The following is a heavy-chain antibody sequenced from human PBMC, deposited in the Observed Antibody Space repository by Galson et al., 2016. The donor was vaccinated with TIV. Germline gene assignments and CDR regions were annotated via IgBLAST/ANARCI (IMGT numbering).Heavy chain of an antibody. D-gene: IGHD2-2*01. CDR3: ASPGVPAASPTHWYFDL. J-gene: IGHJ2*01. CDR2: IIPVFGTA. V-gene: IGHV1-69*05. CDR1: GGSFISYT. Sequence: SVKVSCKASGGSFISYTISWVRQAPGQGLEWMGGIIPVFGTANYAQKFQGRVTITTDESTSTAYMELSSLRADDTAVYYCASPGVPAASPTHWYFDLWGRGTLVTVSS.